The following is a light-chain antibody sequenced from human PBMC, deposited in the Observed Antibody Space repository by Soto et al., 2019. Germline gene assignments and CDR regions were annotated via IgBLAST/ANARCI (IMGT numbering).Light chain of an antibody. CDR1: QSVSSN. Sequence: VVMTQSPATLSVSPGERATLSCRASQSVSSNLAWYQQKPGQAPRLLIYGASTRATGIPARFSGSGSGTEFTLTISSLQSEDFAVYYCQQYNNWPPWTFGQG. CDR3: QQYNNWPPWT. V-gene: IGKV3-15*01. J-gene: IGKJ1*01. CDR2: GAS.